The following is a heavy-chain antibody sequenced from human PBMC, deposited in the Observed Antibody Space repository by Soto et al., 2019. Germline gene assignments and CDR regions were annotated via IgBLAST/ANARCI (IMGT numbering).Heavy chain of an antibody. CDR3: ARVTVVVVAERYWFDP. CDR1: GGSISSSNW. V-gene: IGHV4-4*02. J-gene: IGHJ5*02. Sequence: PSETLSLTCAVSGGSISSSNWWSWVRQPPGKGLEWIGEIYHSGSTNYNPSLKSRVTISVDKSKNQFSLKLSSVTAADTAVYYCARVTVVVVAERYWFDPWGQGTLVTVSS. D-gene: IGHD2-15*01. CDR2: IYHSGST.